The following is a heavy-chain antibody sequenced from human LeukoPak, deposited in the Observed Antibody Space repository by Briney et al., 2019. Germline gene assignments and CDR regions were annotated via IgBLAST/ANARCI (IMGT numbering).Heavy chain of an antibody. CDR2: INEDGTEE. V-gene: IGHV3-7*04. J-gene: IGHJ6*02. CDR1: GSTISNYW. Sequence: GGSLRLSWASCGSTISNYWISWLRQAPGKGLGWVATINEDGTEEYYADSVKGRFTISRDNVKNSLYLQITSLRAADAAASDTARYCRASDFDSYVWVGFYGLDVWGQGTTVTVS. D-gene: IGHD3-16*01. CDR3: ARYCRASDFDSYVWVGFYGLDV.